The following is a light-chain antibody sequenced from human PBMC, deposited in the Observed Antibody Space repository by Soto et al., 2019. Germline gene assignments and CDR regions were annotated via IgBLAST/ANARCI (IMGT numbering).Light chain of an antibody. Sequence: EIVLTQSPGTLSLSPGERATLSCRASQSVSSNYLAWYQQKPGQAPRLLIYGSSSRATGIPDRFSGSGSGKDFTLTISRLEPEDFALYFCQQYGNSPPYTFGRGTKVDIK. CDR1: QSVSSNY. CDR2: GSS. CDR3: QQYGNSPPYT. V-gene: IGKV3-20*01. J-gene: IGKJ2*01.